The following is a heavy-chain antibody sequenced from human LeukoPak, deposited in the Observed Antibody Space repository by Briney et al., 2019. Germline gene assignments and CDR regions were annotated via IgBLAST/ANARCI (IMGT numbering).Heavy chain of an antibody. CDR1: GYTFTSYG. CDR3: AREGYSSGKSLFDP. J-gene: IGHJ5*02. D-gene: IGHD6-19*01. CDR2: ISAYNGNT. Sequence: ASVKVSCKASGYTFTSYGISWVRQAPGQGLEWMGWISAYNGNTNYAQKLQGRVTMTTDTSTSTAYMELSSLRSEDTAVYYCAREGYSSGKSLFDPWGQGTLVTVSS. V-gene: IGHV1-18*01.